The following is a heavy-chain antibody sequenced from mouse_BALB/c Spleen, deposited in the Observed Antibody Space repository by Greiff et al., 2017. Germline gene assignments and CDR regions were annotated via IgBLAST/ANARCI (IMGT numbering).Heavy chain of an antibody. D-gene: IGHD2-1*01. CDR2: ISYSGST. Sequence: EVKLLESGPGLVKPSQSLSLTCTVTGYSITSDYAWNWIRQFPGNKLEWMGYISYSGSTSYNPSLKSRISITRDASKNQFFLQLNSVTTEDTATYYYARCGGVYYVHYGAMDYWGQGTSVTVSS. CDR3: ARCGGVYYVHYGAMDY. J-gene: IGHJ4*01. CDR1: GYSITSDYA. V-gene: IGHV3-2*02.